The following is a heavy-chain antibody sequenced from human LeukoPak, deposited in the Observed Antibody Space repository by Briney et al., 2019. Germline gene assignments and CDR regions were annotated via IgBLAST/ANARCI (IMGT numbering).Heavy chain of an antibody. J-gene: IGHJ4*02. V-gene: IGHV4-59*08. Sequence: KPSETLSLTCTVSGGSISSYYWSWVRQPPGKGLEWIGYIYYSGSTNYNPSLKSRVTISVDTSKSQFSLKLSSVTAADTAVYYCARHVSYGYSYGEIDYWGQGTLVTVSS. CDR3: ARHVSYGYSYGEIDY. CDR1: GGSISSYY. D-gene: IGHD5-18*01. CDR2: IYYSGST.